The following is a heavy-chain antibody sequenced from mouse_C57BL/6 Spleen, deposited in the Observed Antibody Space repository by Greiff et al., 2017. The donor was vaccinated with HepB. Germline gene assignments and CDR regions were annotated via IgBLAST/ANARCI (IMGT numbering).Heavy chain of an antibody. D-gene: IGHD2-3*01. J-gene: IGHJ3*01. Sequence: EVQRVESGGGLVKPGGSLKLSCAASGFTFSSYTMSWVRQTPEKRLEWVATISGGGGNTYYPDSVKGRFTISRDIAKNTLYLQMRSLRSEDTALYYCARRVDGYYGLWFAYWGKGTLVTVSA. CDR3: ARRVDGYYGLWFAY. CDR1: GFTFSSYT. V-gene: IGHV5-9*01. CDR2: ISGGGGNT.